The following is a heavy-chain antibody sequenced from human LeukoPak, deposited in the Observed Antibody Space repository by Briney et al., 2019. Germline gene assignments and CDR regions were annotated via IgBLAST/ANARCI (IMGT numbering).Heavy chain of an antibody. CDR3: ARDYGGSSPFDY. CDR1: GFTFSSYG. D-gene: IGHD4-23*01. J-gene: IGHJ4*02. CDR2: ISSSGSTI. V-gene: IGHV3-48*04. Sequence: GGSLGLSCAASGFTFSSYGMHWVRQAPGKGLEWVSYISSSGSTIYYADSVKGRFTISRDNAKNSLYLQMNSLRAEDTAVYYCARDYGGSSPFDYWGQGTLVTVSS.